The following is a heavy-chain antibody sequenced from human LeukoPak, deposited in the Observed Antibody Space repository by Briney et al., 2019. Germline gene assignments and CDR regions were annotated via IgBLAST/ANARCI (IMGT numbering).Heavy chain of an antibody. CDR2: ISWDGTT. CDR3: VKDLSYESSGSFFDY. J-gene: IGHJ4*02. V-gene: IGHV3-43*01. D-gene: IGHD3-22*01. CDR1: GFTFEDYT. Sequence: GGSLRLSCAASGFTFEDYTMHWVRQAPGKTLEWVSLISWDGTTYYTDSVKGRFTISRDNSKDSLYLQMVTLRSEDTAFYYCVKDLSYESSGSFFDYWGQGTLVTVS.